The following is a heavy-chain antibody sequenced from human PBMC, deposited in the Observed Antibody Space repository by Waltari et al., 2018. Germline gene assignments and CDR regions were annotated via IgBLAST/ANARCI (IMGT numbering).Heavy chain of an antibody. CDR1: GGSISSTYW. CDR2: IYHTVNT. Sequence: QVQLQESGPGLVKPSGTLSLTCAVSGGSISSTYWWSWVRQPPGKGLEWIGEIYHTVNTNYKPSLKRRVTISLDKSKNQFSLKLTSVTAADTAVYFCARGRGSNINTVRGVFDIWGQGTTVIVSS. V-gene: IGHV4-4*02. D-gene: IGHD3-10*01. J-gene: IGHJ3*02. CDR3: ARGRGSNINTVRGVFDI.